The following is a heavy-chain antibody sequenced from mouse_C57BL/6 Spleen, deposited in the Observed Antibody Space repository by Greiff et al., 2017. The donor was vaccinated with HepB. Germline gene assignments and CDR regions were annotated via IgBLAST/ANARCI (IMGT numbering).Heavy chain of an antibody. V-gene: IGHV1-81*01. D-gene: IGHD1-1*01. CDR2: IYPRSGNT. Sequence: VQLQQSGAELARPGASVKLSCKASGYTFTSYGISWVKQRTGQGLEWIGEIYPRSGNTYYNEKFKGKATLTADKSSSTAYMELRSLTSEDSAVYFCARGATVVEGYFDVWGTGTTVTVSS. J-gene: IGHJ1*03. CDR1: GYTFTSYG. CDR3: ARGATVVEGYFDV.